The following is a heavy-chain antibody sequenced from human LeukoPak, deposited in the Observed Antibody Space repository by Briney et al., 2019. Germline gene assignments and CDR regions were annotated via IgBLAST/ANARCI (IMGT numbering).Heavy chain of an antibody. J-gene: IGHJ4*02. CDR3: ASGADQGVFDY. Sequence: PSETLSLTCTVSGGSISSYYWSWIRQPPGKGLEWIGYIYHSGSTYYNPSLKSRVTISVDTSKNQFSLKLSSVTAADTAVYYCASGADQGVFDYWGQGTLVTVSS. V-gene: IGHV4-4*09. D-gene: IGHD3-10*01. CDR1: GGSISSYY. CDR2: IYHSGST.